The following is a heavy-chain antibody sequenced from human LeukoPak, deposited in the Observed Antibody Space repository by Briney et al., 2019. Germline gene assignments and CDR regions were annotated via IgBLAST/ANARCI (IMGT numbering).Heavy chain of an antibody. V-gene: IGHV4-39*07. CDR3: ARLQPGTMLDY. D-gene: IGHD1-14*01. CDR1: DDSISSSAYY. J-gene: IGHJ4*02. Sequence: PSETLSLTCTVSDDSISSSAYYWGWIRQPPGKGLEYIGNILHSGSAYYKPSLRSRVTMSLDTSRSQLSLKLTSVTAADTAVYYCARLQPGTMLDYWGQGTLVTVSS. CDR2: ILHSGSA.